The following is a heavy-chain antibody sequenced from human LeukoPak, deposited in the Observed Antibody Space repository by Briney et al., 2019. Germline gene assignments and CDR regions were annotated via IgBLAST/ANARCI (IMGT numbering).Heavy chain of an antibody. D-gene: IGHD3-10*01. CDR1: GYAFTSYD. V-gene: IGHV1-8*01. CDR3: ARGRTLLWFSGYYGMDV. CDR2: MNPNSGNT. Sequence: ASVKVSCKASGYAFTSYDINWVRQATGQGLEWMGWMNPNSGNTGYAQKFQGRVTMTRNTSISTAYMELSSLRSEDTAVYYCARGRTLLWFSGYYGMDVWGQGTTVTVSS. J-gene: IGHJ6*02.